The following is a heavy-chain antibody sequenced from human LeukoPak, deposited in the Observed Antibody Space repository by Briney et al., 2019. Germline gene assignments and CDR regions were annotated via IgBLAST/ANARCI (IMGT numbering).Heavy chain of an antibody. Sequence: GASVKVSCKASGYTFTSYGISWVRQTPGQGLEWMGWISAYNGNTNYAQKLQGRVTMTTDTSTSTAYMELRSLRSDDTAVYYCARAAAVAENWFDPWGQGTLVSVSS. J-gene: IGHJ5*02. CDR3: ARAAAVAENWFDP. CDR2: ISAYNGNT. V-gene: IGHV1-18*01. CDR1: GYTFTSYG. D-gene: IGHD6-13*01.